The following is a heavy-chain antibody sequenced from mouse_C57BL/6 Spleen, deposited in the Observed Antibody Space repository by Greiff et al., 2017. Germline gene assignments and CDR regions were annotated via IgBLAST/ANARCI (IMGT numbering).Heavy chain of an antibody. V-gene: IGHV1-18*01. CDR3: AREGRLRRYFDV. J-gene: IGHJ1*03. CDR2: INPNNGGT. Sequence: DVKLQESGPELVKPGASVKIPCKASGYTFTDYNMDWVKQSHGKSLEWIGDINPNNGGTIYNQKFKGKATLTVDKSSSTAYMELRSLTSEDTAVYYCAREGRLRRYFDVWGTGTTVTVSS. CDR1: GYTFTDYN. D-gene: IGHD2-4*01.